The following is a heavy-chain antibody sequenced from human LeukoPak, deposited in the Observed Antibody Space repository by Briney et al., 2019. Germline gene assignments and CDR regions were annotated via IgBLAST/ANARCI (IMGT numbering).Heavy chain of an antibody. J-gene: IGHJ5*02. V-gene: IGHV3-21*01. CDR1: GFTFSSYS. Sequence: PGGSLRLSCAASGFTFSSYSMNWVRQAPGKGLEWVSSISSSSSYIYYADSVKGRFTISRDNAKNSLCLQMNSLRAEDTAVYYCARALEWGGIAAAGLNWFDPWGQGTLVTVSS. CDR3: ARALEWGGIAAAGLNWFDP. D-gene: IGHD6-13*01. CDR2: ISSSSSYI.